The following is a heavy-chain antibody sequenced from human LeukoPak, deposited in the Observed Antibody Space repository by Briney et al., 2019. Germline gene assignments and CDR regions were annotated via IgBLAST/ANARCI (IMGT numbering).Heavy chain of an antibody. CDR1: GGSISSYY. D-gene: IGHD3/OR15-3a*01. V-gene: IGHV4-59*08. CDR3: ARLLGGPFFDWHQLFDP. J-gene: IGHJ5*02. Sequence: SETLSLTCTVSGGSISSYYWSWIRQPPGKGLEWIGYTYYSGSTNYNPPLKSRVTISVDTSKNQFSLKLSSVTAADTAAYYCARLLGGPFFDWHQLFDPWGQGTLVTVSS. CDR2: TYYSGST.